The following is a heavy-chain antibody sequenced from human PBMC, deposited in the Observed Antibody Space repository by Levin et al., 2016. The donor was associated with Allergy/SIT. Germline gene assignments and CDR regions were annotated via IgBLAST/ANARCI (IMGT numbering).Heavy chain of an antibody. Sequence: ASVKVSCKASGYTFTSYDINWVRQATGQGLEWMGWMNPNSGNTGYAQKFQGRVTMTRNTSISTAYMELSSLRSEDTAVYYCAREYPLEGQNLAESFEIWGQGTVVTVSS. CDR1: GYTFTSYD. J-gene: IGHJ3*02. CDR2: MNPNSGNT. D-gene: IGHD1-14*01. V-gene: IGHV1-8*01. CDR3: AREYPLEGQNLAESFEI.